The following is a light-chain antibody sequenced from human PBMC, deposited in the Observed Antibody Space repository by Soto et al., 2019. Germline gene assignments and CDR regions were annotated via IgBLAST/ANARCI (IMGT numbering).Light chain of an antibody. Sequence: QSALTQPASVSGSPGRSITISCTGTSSDVGGYKFVSWYQQHPGKVPKLLIYEVTNRPSGVSNRFSGSKSGNTASLTISGLQAEDEADYYCSSYAGSSPLYVFGTGTKVTVL. CDR1: SSDVGGYKF. V-gene: IGLV2-14*01. J-gene: IGLJ1*01. CDR3: SSYAGSSPLYV. CDR2: EVT.